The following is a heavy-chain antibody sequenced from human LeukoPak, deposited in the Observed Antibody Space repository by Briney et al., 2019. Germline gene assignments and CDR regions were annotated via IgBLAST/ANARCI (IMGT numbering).Heavy chain of an antibody. CDR2: INNDGTRT. J-gene: IGHJ4*02. D-gene: IGHD2-21*02. V-gene: IGHV3-74*01. CDR1: GFTFSDYW. CDR3: ARDQGLPDF. Sequence: PGGSLRLSCATSGFTFSDYWMHRVRQAPGKGLMWVSQINNDGTRTTYVDSVKGRFTISRYNAKNTVYLQLNNLRADDTALYFCARDQGLPDFWGQGPLVTVSS.